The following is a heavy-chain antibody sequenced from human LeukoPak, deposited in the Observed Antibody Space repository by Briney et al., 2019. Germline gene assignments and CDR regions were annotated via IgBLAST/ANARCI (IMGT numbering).Heavy chain of an antibody. J-gene: IGHJ5*02. CDR2: IYYSGSA. CDR3: ARGFGDWGLSWFDP. CDR1: GGSVSSGSYY. D-gene: IGHD3-10*01. Sequence: SHSLSLTCTVSGGSVSSGSYYGGWIRQPPGKGLEWIGYIYYSGSAKYNPSLKSRVTISVDTSKNQFSLKLTSVTAADTAVYYCARGFGDWGLSWFDPWGQGTLVTVSS. V-gene: IGHV4-61*01.